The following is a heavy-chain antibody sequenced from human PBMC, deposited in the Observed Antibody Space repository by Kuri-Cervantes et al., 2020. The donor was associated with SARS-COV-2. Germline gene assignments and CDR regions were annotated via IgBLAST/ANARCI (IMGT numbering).Heavy chain of an antibody. CDR3: AGNPRYCSGGSCYSGWFDP. Sequence: SETLSLTCAVSGYSISSGYYWGWIRQPPGKGLEWIGSIYHSGSTYYNPSLKSRVTISVDTSKNQFSLKLSSVTAADTAVYYCAGNPRYCSGGSCYSGWFDPWGQGTLVTVSS. CDR1: GYSISSGYY. D-gene: IGHD2-15*01. J-gene: IGHJ5*02. CDR2: IYHSGST. V-gene: IGHV4-38-2*01.